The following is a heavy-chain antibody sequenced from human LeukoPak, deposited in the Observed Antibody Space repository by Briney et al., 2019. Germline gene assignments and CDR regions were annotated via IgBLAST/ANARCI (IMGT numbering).Heavy chain of an antibody. CDR3: ARESLYYYGSGSYRIYDY. V-gene: IGHV4-61*02. D-gene: IGHD3-10*01. CDR2: IYTSGST. Sequence: SETLSLTCTVSGGSISSGSYYWSWIRQPAGKGLEWIGRIYTSGSTNYNPSLKSRVTISVDTSKNQFSLKLSSVTAADTAVYYCARESLYYYGSGSYRIYDYWGQGTLVTVSS. J-gene: IGHJ4*02. CDR1: GGSISSGSYY.